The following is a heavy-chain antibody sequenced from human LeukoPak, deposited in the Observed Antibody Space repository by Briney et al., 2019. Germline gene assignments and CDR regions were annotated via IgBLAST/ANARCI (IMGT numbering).Heavy chain of an antibody. CDR1: GFTFSSYA. V-gene: IGHV3-30*04. CDR2: ISYDGSNK. CDR3: ARVVHGIDWYFDL. D-gene: IGHD1-1*01. J-gene: IGHJ2*01. Sequence: GRSLRLSCAASGFTFSSYAMHWVRQAPGKGLEWVAVISYDGSNKYYADSVKGRFIISRDNSKNTLYLQMNSLRAEDTAVYYCARVVHGIDWYFDLWGRGTLVTVSS.